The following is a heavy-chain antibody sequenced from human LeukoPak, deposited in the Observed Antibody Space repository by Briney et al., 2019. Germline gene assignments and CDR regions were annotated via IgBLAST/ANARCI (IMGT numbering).Heavy chain of an antibody. CDR3: ARGGYYDNSGASDY. CDR1: GFTFSSYS. J-gene: IGHJ4*02. CDR2: IKQDGSEK. Sequence: GGSLRLSCAASGFTFSSYSMNWVRQAPGKGLEWVANIKQDGSEKYYVDSVKGRFTISRDNAKNSLYLQMNSLRAEDTALYYCARGGYYDNSGASDYWGQGTLVTVSS. V-gene: IGHV3-7*03. D-gene: IGHD3-22*01.